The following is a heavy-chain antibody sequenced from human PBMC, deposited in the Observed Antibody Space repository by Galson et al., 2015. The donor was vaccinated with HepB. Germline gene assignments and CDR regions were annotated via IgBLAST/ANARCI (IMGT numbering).Heavy chain of an antibody. Sequence: SLRLSCAASGLTFSDYYMSWTRQASGKGLEWVSYISSSSSYTNYADSVKGRFTISRDNAKNSLYLQMNSLRAEDTAVYYCARERPGYYGSGSYYSYGMDVWGQGTTVTVSS. D-gene: IGHD3-10*01. CDR1: GLTFSDYY. J-gene: IGHJ6*02. CDR3: ARERPGYYGSGSYYSYGMDV. V-gene: IGHV3-11*06. CDR2: ISSSSSYT.